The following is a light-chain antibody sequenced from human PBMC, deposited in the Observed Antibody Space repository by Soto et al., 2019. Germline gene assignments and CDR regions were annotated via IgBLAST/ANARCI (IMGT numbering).Light chain of an antibody. Sequence: QSVLAQPPSVSAAPGQKVTISCSGSSSNIGNNYVSWYQQLPGTAPKLLIYDNNKRPSGIPDRFSGSKSGTSGTLDITGLQTGDEADYYCAAWDDSLKAYVFGTGTKVTVL. CDR2: DNN. J-gene: IGLJ1*01. CDR1: SSNIGNNY. V-gene: IGLV1-51*01. CDR3: AAWDDSLKAYV.